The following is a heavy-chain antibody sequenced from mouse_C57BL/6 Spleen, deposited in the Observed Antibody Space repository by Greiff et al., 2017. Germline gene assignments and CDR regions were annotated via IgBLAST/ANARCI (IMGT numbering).Heavy chain of an antibody. V-gene: IGHV14-4*01. CDR1: GFNIKDDY. CDR2: IDPENGDT. D-gene: IGHD2-2*01. Sequence: VQLKQSGAELVRPGASVKLSCTASGFNIKDDYMHWVKQRPEQGLEWIGWIDPENGDTEYASKFQGKATITADTSSNTAYLQLSSLTSEDTAGYYCTTIYGYDGADYWGQGTSVTVSS. J-gene: IGHJ4*01. CDR3: TTIYGYDGADY.